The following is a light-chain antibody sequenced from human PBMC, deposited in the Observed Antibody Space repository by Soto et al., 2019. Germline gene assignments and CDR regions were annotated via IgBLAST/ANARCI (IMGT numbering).Light chain of an antibody. CDR3: QQYNNWPPG. V-gene: IGKV3-15*01. CDR2: GAS. CDR1: QSVSSN. Sequence: EIVLTQSPDALSLSPGESATLSCRASQSVSSNLAWYQQKPGQAPRLLIYGASTRATGIPARFSGSGSGTEFTLTISSLQSEDFAVYYCQQYNNWPPGFGQGTRLEI. J-gene: IGKJ5*01.